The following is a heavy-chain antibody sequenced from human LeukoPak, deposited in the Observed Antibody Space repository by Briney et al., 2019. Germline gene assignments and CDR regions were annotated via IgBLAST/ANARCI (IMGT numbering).Heavy chain of an antibody. Sequence: GGSLRLSCAASGFTFSSYWMTWVRQAPGKGLEWVANIKQDGSEKSYVDSVKGRFTISRDNAKNSLYLQMNSLRAEDTAVYYCARERCSSPSCFPDYWGQGTLVPVSS. CDR3: ARERCSSPSCFPDY. CDR1: GFTFSSYW. J-gene: IGHJ4*02. D-gene: IGHD2-2*01. CDR2: IKQDGSEK. V-gene: IGHV3-7*01.